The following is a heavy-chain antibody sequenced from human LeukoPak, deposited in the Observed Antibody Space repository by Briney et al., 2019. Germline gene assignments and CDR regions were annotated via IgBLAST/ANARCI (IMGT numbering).Heavy chain of an antibody. V-gene: IGHV3-23*01. CDR2: ISGSASST. J-gene: IGHJ4*02. CDR3: AKESSYYGSGSYYKAFDY. CDR1: GFTFSSYA. D-gene: IGHD3-10*01. Sequence: PGGSLRLSCAASGFTFSSYAMSWVRQAPGKGLEWVSAISGSASSTYYADSVKGRFTISRDNSKNTLYLQMNSLRAEDTAVYYSAKESSYYGSGSYYKAFDYWGQGTLVTVSS.